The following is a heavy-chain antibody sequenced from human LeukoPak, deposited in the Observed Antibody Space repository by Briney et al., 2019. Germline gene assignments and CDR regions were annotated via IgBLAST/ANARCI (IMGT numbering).Heavy chain of an antibody. CDR1: GFTFSNCA. CDR2: ISGGGVST. Sequence: GGSLRLSCAASGFTFSNCAMTWVRLAPGKGLEWVSSISGGGVSTYYADSVKGRCTISRDNSKNTLYLQMNRLRAEDTAIYYCAKMDNLVVVPAAIDLWGQGTLVTVSS. D-gene: IGHD2-2*02. V-gene: IGHV3-23*01. J-gene: IGHJ4*02. CDR3: AKMDNLVVVPAAIDL.